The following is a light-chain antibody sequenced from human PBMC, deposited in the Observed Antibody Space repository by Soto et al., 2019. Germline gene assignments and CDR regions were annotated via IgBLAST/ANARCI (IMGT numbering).Light chain of an antibody. CDR3: QQYYMTPLT. V-gene: IGKV4-1*01. Sequence: DIVMTQSPLSLPVTPGEPASISCRSSQSLLYSNGYNYFDWYQQNPGQPPKLLIYWASTRESGVPDRFSGSGSGTDFTLTISSLKAEDVAVYYCQQYYMTPLTFGGGTKVDIK. CDR2: WAS. CDR1: QSLLYSNGYNY. J-gene: IGKJ4*01.